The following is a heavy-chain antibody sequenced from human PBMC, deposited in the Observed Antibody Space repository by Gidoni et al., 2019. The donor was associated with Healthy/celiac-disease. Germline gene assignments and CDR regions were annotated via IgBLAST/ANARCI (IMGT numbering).Heavy chain of an antibody. CDR2: ISYDGSNK. CDR1: GFTFSSYA. CDR3: AKEYFLGEED. D-gene: IGHD3-10*01. V-gene: IGHV3-30-3*02. J-gene: IGHJ4*02. Sequence: QVQLVESGGGVVQPGRSLRLSCAASGFTFSSYAMHWARQAPGKGLEWVAVISYDGSNKYYADSVKGRFTISRDNSKNTLYLQMNSLRAEDTAVYYCAKEYFLGEEDWGQGTLVTVSS.